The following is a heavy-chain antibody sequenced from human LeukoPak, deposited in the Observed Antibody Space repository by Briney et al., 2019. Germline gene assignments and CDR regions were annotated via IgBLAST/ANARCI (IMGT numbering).Heavy chain of an antibody. CDR1: GDSVSRNSAS. CDR2: TYYRSKWYH. Sequence: SPTLSLTFAISGDSVSRNSASWSWIRQSPSRGLEWLGRTYYRSKWYHDYAVSVKSRITLNADTSKNQFSLQLNSVTPEDTALYYCARDPGGTYFDYWGQGTLVAVSS. J-gene: IGHJ4*02. V-gene: IGHV6-1*01. CDR3: ARDPGGTYFDY. D-gene: IGHD3-16*01.